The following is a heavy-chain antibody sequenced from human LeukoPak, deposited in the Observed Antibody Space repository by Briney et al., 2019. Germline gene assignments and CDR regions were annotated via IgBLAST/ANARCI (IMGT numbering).Heavy chain of an antibody. CDR2: IYYSGST. V-gene: IGHV4-39*01. Sequence: PSETLSLTCTVSGGSISSGSYYWSWIRQPAGKGLEWIGSIYYSGSTYYNPSLKSRVTISVDTSKNQFSLKLSSVTAADTAVYYCARHVTNRGSDFDYWGQGTLVTVSS. CDR1: GGSISSGSYY. CDR3: ARHVTNRGSDFDY. D-gene: IGHD2-8*01. J-gene: IGHJ4*02.